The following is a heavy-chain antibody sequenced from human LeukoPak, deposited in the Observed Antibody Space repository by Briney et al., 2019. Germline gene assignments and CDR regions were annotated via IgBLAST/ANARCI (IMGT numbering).Heavy chain of an antibody. CDR1: GYTFTSYD. CDR2: MNPNSGNT. CDR3: ARGRSPAGIQGNWFDP. J-gene: IGHJ5*02. Sequence: ASVKVSCKASGYTFTSYDINWVRQATGQGFEWMGWMNPNSGNTGYAQKFQGRVTMTRNTSISTAYMELSSLRSEDTAVYYCARGRSPAGIQGNWFDPWGQGTLVTVSS. V-gene: IGHV1-8*01. D-gene: IGHD2-2*02.